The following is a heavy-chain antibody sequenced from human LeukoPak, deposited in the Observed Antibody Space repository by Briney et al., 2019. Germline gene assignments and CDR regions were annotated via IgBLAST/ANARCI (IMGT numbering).Heavy chain of an antibody. CDR3: AREGGDGGNSDPFDI. J-gene: IGHJ3*02. Sequence: SETLSLTCTVSGGSISSYYWVWIRQPPGKGLEWIASIYYTGTTYYNPSLKSRVTISVDTSRNQFSLKLSSVTAADTAVYYCAREGGDGGNSDPFDIWGQGTMVTVSS. D-gene: IGHD4-23*01. CDR1: GGSISSYY. V-gene: IGHV4-59*01. CDR2: IYYTGTT.